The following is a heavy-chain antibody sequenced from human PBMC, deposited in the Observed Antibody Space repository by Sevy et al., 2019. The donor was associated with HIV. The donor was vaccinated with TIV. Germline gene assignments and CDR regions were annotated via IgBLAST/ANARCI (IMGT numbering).Heavy chain of an antibody. V-gene: IGHV5-51*01. Sequence: GESLKISCKGSGYTFTSYWIGWVRQMPGKGLELMGIIYPGDSDIRYSPSFQGQVTISADKSINTAFLQWSSLKASDTAIYYCTRSRGDGYNEFDYWGQGTLVTVSS. CDR3: TRSRGDGYNEFDY. CDR2: IYPGDSDI. J-gene: IGHJ4*02. D-gene: IGHD3-10*01. CDR1: GYTFTSYW.